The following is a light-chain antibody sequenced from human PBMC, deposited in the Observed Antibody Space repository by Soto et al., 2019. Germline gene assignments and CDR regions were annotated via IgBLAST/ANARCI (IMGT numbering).Light chain of an antibody. J-gene: IGLJ2*01. V-gene: IGLV2-14*03. Sequence: QSALTQPASVSRSPGQSITISCTGTSSDVGAYNYVSWYQQHPGKAPKLMIYDVNNRPSGISTRFSGSKSGNTASLTISGLQAEDEADYYCSSYASSSTRVFGGGTKLTVL. CDR1: SSDVGAYNY. CDR3: SSYASSSTRV. CDR2: DVN.